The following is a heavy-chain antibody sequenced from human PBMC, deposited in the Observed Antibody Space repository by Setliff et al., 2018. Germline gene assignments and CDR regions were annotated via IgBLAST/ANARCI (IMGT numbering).Heavy chain of an antibody. J-gene: IGHJ5*02. CDR2: INHSGTT. CDR1: GGIFSDYY. D-gene: IGHD6-6*01. CDR3: ARGRNVAARLLDT. Sequence: SETLSLTCTAYGGIFSDYYWTWIRQPPGKGLEWIGEINHSGTTNYNPSLKSRVTISVDTSKNQFSLTMSSVTAADAAVYYCARGRNVAARLLDTWGQGSRVTVSS. V-gene: IGHV4-34*01.